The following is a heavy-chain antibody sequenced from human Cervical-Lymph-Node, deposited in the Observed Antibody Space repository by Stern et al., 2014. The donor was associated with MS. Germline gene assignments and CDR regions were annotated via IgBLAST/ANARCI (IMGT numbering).Heavy chain of an antibody. CDR2: ISSSGDTI. Sequence: EVQLVESGGGLVQPGGSLKLSCVVSGLTFSSNSMNWVRQAPGKGLEWISYISSSGDTIYYADSVKGRFTVSRDNAKNSLYLQMNGLRAEDTAVYYCARDHVVPGVILSNFDYWGQGTLVTVSS. J-gene: IGHJ4*02. V-gene: IGHV3-48*01. CDR3: ARDHVVPGVILSNFDY. D-gene: IGHD2-2*01. CDR1: GLTFSSNS.